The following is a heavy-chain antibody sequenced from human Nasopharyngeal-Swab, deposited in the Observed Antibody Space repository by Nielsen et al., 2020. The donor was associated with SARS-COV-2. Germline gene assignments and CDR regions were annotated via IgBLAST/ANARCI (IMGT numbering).Heavy chain of an antibody. CDR2: ISYDGSNK. CDR3: ARGASSSWYIGGEDY. CDR1: GFTFSSYA. Sequence: GESLKISCAASGFTFSSYAMHWVRQAPGKGLEWVAVISYDGSNKYYADSVKGRFTISRDNSKNTLYLQMNSLRAEDTAVYYCARGASSSWYIGGEDYWGQGTLVTVSS. D-gene: IGHD6-13*01. V-gene: IGHV3-30-3*01. J-gene: IGHJ4*02.